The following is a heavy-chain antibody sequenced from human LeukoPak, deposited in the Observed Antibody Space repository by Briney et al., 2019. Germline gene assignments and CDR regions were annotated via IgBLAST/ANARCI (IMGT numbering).Heavy chain of an antibody. J-gene: IGHJ4*02. CDR3: ARDPRYSYAYDF. CDR1: GFTSSSYS. Sequence: GGSLRLSCAASGFTSSSYSMNWVRQAPGKGLEWVSSISSSSSYIYYADSVKGRFTISKDNAKNSLYLQMNSLRAEDTAVYFCARDPRYSYAYDFWGQGTLVTVSS. D-gene: IGHD5-18*01. CDR2: ISSSSSYI. V-gene: IGHV3-21*01.